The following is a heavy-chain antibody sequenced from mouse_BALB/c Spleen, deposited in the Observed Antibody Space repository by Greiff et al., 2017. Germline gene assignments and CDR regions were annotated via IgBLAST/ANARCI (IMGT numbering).Heavy chain of an antibody. D-gene: IGHD2-3*01. J-gene: IGHJ3*01. CDR1: GFSLTSYG. CDR2: IWRGGST. Sequence: VKLVESGPSLVQPSQSLSITCTVSGFSLTSYGVHWVRQSPGKGLEWLGVIWRGGSTDYNAAFMSRLSITKDNSKSQVFFKMNSLQADDTAIYYCAKNDGYYSSWFAYWGQGTLVTVSA. CDR3: AKNDGYYSSWFAY. V-gene: IGHV2-5-1*01.